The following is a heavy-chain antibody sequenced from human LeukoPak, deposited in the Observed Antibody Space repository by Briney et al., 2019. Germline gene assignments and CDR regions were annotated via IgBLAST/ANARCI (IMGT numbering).Heavy chain of an antibody. D-gene: IGHD3-16*01. CDR1: GYIFTTYG. Sequence: ASVKVSCKASGYIFTTYGITWVRQAPGLGLEWMGWSSTYNGNTNYAQKFQGRVTMTTDTSTSKAYMELRSLTSDDTAVYYFERVEGGGRRGYWFDPWGQGTLVTVSS. J-gene: IGHJ5*02. CDR3: ERVEGGGRRGYWFDP. CDR2: SSTYNGNT. V-gene: IGHV1-18*01.